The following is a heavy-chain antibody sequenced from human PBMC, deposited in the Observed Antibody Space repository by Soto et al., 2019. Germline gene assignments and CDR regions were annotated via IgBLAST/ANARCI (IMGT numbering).Heavy chain of an antibody. D-gene: IGHD2-15*01. CDR3: ARGARSGVSPGGAFDI. CDR2: IYYSGST. CDR1: GGSISSGGYY. J-gene: IGHJ3*02. V-gene: IGHV4-31*03. Sequence: PSETLSLTCTVSGGSISSGGYYWSWIRQHPGKGLEWIGYIYYSGSTYYNPSLKSRVTISVDTSKNQFSLKLSSVTAADTAVYYCARGARSGVSPGGAFDIWGQGTMVTV.